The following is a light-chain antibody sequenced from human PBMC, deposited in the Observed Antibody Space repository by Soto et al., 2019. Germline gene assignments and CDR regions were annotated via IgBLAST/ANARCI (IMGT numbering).Light chain of an antibody. Sequence: DIVLTQSPATLSLSLGERATLSCRASQSVSSYLAWYQQRPGHVPRLLIYDASKRATGIPARFSASGSGTDFTLTISSLEPEDFAIYFCQQRSNWPPMYTFGQGTKLEIK. V-gene: IGKV3-11*01. CDR1: QSVSSY. J-gene: IGKJ2*01. CDR3: QQRSNWPPMYT. CDR2: DAS.